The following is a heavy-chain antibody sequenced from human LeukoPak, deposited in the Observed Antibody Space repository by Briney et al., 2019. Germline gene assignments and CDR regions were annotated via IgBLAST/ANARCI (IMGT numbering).Heavy chain of an antibody. CDR1: GGSFSGYY. V-gene: IGHV4-59*01. CDR2: IYYSGST. CDR3: ARVLQLEAMVRGVIDC. D-gene: IGHD3-10*01. Sequence: PSETLSLTRAVYGGSFSGYYWSWIRQPPGKGLEWIGYIYYSGSTNYNPSLKSRVTISVDTSKNQFSLKLSSVTAADTAVYYCARVLQLEAMVRGVIDCWGQGTLVTVSS. J-gene: IGHJ4*02.